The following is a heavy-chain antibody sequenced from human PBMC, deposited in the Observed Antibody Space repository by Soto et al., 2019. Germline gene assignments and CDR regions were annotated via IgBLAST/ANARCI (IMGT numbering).Heavy chain of an antibody. CDR3: ARVGVTIFGVVIRGKNWFDP. Sequence: SETLSLTCAVSGYSISSGYYWGWIRQSPGKGLEWIGSIYHSGSTYYNPSLKSRVTISVDTSKNQFSLKLSSVTAADTAVYYCARVGVTIFGVVIRGKNWFDPWGLGTLVTVSS. CDR2: IYHSGST. J-gene: IGHJ5*02. D-gene: IGHD3-3*01. V-gene: IGHV4-38-2*01. CDR1: GYSISSGYY.